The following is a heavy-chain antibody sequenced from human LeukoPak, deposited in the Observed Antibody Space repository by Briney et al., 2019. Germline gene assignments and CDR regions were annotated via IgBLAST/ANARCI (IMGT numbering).Heavy chain of an antibody. CDR1: GYTFTSYG. J-gene: IGHJ4*02. CDR3: ARTLDSGSYDTFDY. D-gene: IGHD1-26*01. Sequence: ASVKVSCKASGYTFTSYGITWVRQAPGQGLEWVGWISAYNGNTNYAQKLQGRVTMTTDTSTSTAYMELRSLRSDDTAVYYCARTLDSGSYDTFDYWGQGTLVTVSS. V-gene: IGHV1-18*01. CDR2: ISAYNGNT.